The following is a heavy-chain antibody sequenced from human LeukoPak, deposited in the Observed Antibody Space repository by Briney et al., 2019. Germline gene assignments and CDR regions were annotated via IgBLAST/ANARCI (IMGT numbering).Heavy chain of an antibody. Sequence: ETLSLPCTVSGGSISSYYWSWIRQPPGKGLEWIGYIYYSGSTNYNPSLKSRVTISVDTSKNQFSLKLSSVTAADTAVYYCARGVGAIAYWGQGTLVTVSS. V-gene: IGHV4-59*01. CDR3: ARGVGAIAY. D-gene: IGHD1-26*01. J-gene: IGHJ4*02. CDR1: GGSISSYY. CDR2: IYYSGST.